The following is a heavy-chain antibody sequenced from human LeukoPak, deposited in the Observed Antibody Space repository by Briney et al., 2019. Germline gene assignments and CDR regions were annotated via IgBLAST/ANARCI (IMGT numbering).Heavy chain of an antibody. CDR3: ARGGIRALPDY. Sequence: RASVKVSCKASGYTFTSYVMHWVRQAPGQRLEWMGWINAGNGNTKYSQEFQGRVTITRDTSASTAYMELSSLRSEDMAVYYCARGGIRALPDYWGQGTLVTVSS. V-gene: IGHV1-3*03. D-gene: IGHD3-16*01. CDR2: INAGNGNT. CDR1: GYTFTSYV. J-gene: IGHJ4*02.